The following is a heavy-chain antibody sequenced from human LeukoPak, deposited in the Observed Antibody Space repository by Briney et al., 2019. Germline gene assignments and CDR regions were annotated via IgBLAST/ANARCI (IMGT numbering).Heavy chain of an antibody. J-gene: IGHJ6*03. Sequence: SETLSLTCTVSGYSISNTYYWGWIRQPPGKGLEWIVTIYHSGNTYYNPSLKSRVTISVDTSKNQFSLKLTSVTVADTAVYYCARETSQKGAHYMDVWGKGTTVTISS. CDR2: IYHSGNT. D-gene: IGHD3-16*01. CDR3: ARETSQKGAHYMDV. V-gene: IGHV4-38-2*02. CDR1: GYSISNTYY.